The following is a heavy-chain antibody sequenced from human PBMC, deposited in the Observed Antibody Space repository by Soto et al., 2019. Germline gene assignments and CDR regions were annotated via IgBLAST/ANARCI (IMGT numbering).Heavy chain of an antibody. D-gene: IGHD3-22*01. CDR1: GFTFSSYA. CDR3: ARDPVTMIVVVVGAFDI. Sequence: GGSLRLSCAASGFTFSSYAMRWVRQAPGKGLEWVAVISYDGSNKYYADSVKGRFTISRDNSKNTLYLQMNSLRAEDTAVYYCARDPVTMIVVVVGAFDIWGQGTMVTVSS. J-gene: IGHJ3*02. V-gene: IGHV3-30-3*01. CDR2: ISYDGSNK.